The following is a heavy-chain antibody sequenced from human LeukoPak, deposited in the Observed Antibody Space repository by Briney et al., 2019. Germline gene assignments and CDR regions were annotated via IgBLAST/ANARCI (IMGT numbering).Heavy chain of an antibody. D-gene: IGHD6-19*01. CDR1: GFTFSDYY. CDR3: ARASLAVAGTDY. CDR2: ISSSSSYT. Sequence: GGSLRLSCAASGFTFSDYYMSWIRQAPGKGLEWVSYISSSSSYTNYADSVKGRFTISRDNAKNSLCLQMNSLRTEDTAVYYCARASLAVAGTDYWGQGTLVTVSS. V-gene: IGHV3-11*06. J-gene: IGHJ4*02.